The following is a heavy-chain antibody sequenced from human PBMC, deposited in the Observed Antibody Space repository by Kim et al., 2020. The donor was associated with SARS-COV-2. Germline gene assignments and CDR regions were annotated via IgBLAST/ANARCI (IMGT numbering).Heavy chain of an antibody. J-gene: IGHJ3*02. CDR3: ARDSQSYYYDSSGYYRRGDAFDI. D-gene: IGHD3-22*01. Sequence: SETLSLTCTVSGGSISSGSYYWSWIRQPAGKGLEWIGRIYTSGSTNYNPSLKSRVTISVDTSKNQFSLKLSPVTAADTAVYYCARDSQSYYYDSSGYYRRGDAFDIWGQGTMVTVSS. CDR1: GGSISSGSYY. CDR2: IYTSGST. V-gene: IGHV4-61*02.